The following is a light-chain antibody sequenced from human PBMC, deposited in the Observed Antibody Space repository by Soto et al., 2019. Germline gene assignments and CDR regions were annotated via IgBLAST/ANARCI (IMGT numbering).Light chain of an antibody. Sequence: EIVMTQSPATLSVSPGERATLSCRASQSISSRLAWYQQKPGQAPRLLIYDASTRATGIPDRFTGSGSGTEFSLTISGLQSEDFAVYYCQQYNNWPPITFGQGTRLEIK. V-gene: IGKV3-15*01. J-gene: IGKJ5*01. CDR2: DAS. CDR1: QSISSR. CDR3: QQYNNWPPIT.